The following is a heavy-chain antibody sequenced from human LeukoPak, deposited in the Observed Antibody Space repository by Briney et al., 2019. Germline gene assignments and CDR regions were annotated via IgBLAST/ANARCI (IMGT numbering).Heavy chain of an antibody. D-gene: IGHD5-12*01. Sequence: GGSLRLSCAASGFTFSSYATHWVRQAPGKGLEWVAVISYDGSNKYYADSVKGRFTISRDNSKNTLYLQMNSLRAEDTAVYYCARDRSGYDGFGWGQGTLVTVSS. J-gene: IGHJ4*02. CDR2: ISYDGSNK. V-gene: IGHV3-30*04. CDR1: GFTFSSYA. CDR3: ARDRSGYDGFG.